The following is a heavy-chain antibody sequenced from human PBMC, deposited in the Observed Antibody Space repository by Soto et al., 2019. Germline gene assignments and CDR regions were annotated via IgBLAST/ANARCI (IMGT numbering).Heavy chain of an antibody. CDR2: INHSGST. J-gene: IGHJ4*02. CDR3: ARSHCSGGSCYADY. D-gene: IGHD2-15*01. V-gene: IGHV4-34*01. Sequence: PSETLSLTFADYGGAFSGYYWSWIRQPPGKGLDWIGEINHSGSTNYNPSLKSRVTISVDTSKNQFSLKLSSVTAADTAVYYCARSHCSGGSCYADYWGQG. CDR1: GGAFSGYY.